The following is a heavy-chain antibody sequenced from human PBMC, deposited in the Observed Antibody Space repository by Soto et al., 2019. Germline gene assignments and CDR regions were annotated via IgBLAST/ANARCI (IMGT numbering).Heavy chain of an antibody. J-gene: IGHJ4*02. CDR3: AAESYDSSGFTGSYTDY. CDR1: GFTFTSSA. V-gene: IGHV1-58*01. D-gene: IGHD3-22*01. Sequence: SVKVSCKASGFTFTSSAVQWVRQARGQRLEWIGWIVVGSGNTNYAQKFQERVTITRDMSTSTAYMELSSLRSEDTAVYYCAAESYDSSGFTGSYTDYWGQGTLVTVSS. CDR2: IVVGSGNT.